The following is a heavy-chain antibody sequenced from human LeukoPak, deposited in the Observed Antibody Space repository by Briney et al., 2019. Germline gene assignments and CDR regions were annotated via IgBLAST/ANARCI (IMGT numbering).Heavy chain of an antibody. J-gene: IGHJ2*01. CDR1: GFTFNSYA. Sequence: GGSLRLSCAASGFTFNSYAMSWVRQAPGKGLEWVSTVSGSGVSTYYADSVKGRFTVSRDNSKNTLYLQMNSLGAEDTAVYYCAKPRVTNYWYFDLWGRGTLVTVSS. CDR3: AKPRVTNYWYFDL. D-gene: IGHD5-18*01. V-gene: IGHV3-23*01. CDR2: VSGSGVST.